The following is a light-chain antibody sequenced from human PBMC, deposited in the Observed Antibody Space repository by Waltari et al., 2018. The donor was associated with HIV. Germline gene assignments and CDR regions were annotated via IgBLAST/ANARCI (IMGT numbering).Light chain of an antibody. CDR1: QSVNANY. CDR3: QQFADSLLT. CDR2: GAS. Sequence: EIVMTQSPGTLSLSPGETATLHCRASQSVNANYLAWYQQKPGQPPRLLMYGASTRNTGVPDRFTGIGSGTDFTLTISRLEADDFAVYYCQQFADSLLTFGGGTKVEIK. V-gene: IGKV3-20*01. J-gene: IGKJ4*01.